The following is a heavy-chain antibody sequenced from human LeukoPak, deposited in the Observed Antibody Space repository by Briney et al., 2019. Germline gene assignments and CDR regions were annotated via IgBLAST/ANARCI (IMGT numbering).Heavy chain of an antibody. CDR3: ATDVDVRPVTTLGGGYYYYYMDV. V-gene: IGHV3-30*02. Sequence: PGGSLRLSCAASGFTFSSYGMHWVRQAPGKGLEWVAFIRYDGSNKYYADSVKGRFTISRDNSKNTLYLQMNSLKTEDTAVYYCATDVDVRPVTTLGGGYYYYYMDVWGKGTTVTISS. CDR1: GFTFSSYG. D-gene: IGHD4-17*01. J-gene: IGHJ6*03. CDR2: IRYDGSNK.